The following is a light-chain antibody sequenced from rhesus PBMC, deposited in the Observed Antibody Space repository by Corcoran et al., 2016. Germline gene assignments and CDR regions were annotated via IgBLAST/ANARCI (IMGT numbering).Light chain of an antibody. V-gene: IGKV1-74*01. CDR2: KAS. CDR3: QHAYGTPLT. Sequence: DIQMTQSPSSLSASVGDRVTITCRASENVNNFLNWYQQKPGKAPKLLIYKASTLESGVPSRFSGSGSVTDYTFTINSLPPEDVATYYCQHAYGTPLTFGGGTKVEIK. J-gene: IGKJ4*01. CDR1: ENVNNF.